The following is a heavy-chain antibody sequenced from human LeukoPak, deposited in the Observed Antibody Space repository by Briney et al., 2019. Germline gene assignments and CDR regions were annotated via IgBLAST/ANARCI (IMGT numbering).Heavy chain of an antibody. V-gene: IGHV4-34*01. CDR1: GGSFSGYY. J-gene: IGHJ4*02. Sequence: SETLSLTCAVYGGSFSGYYWSWIRQPPGKGLEWIGEINHSGSTNYNPSLKSRVTISVDTSKNQYSLKLSSVTAADTAVYYCARASVEMATIEGNYCDYWGQGTLVTVSS. CDR3: ARASVEMATIEGNYCDY. CDR2: INHSGST. D-gene: IGHD5-24*01.